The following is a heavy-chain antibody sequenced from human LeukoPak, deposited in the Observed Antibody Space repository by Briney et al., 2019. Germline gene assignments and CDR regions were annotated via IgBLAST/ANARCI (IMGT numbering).Heavy chain of an antibody. Sequence: AGESLKISCKGSGYIFSNYWITWVRQMPGKGLEWMGRIDPSDSYLNSSPSFAGHVTISVDTSISTAYLQWTSLQASDTAMYYCARHSNHFGSGSYYRYWFDSWGQGTLVTVSS. CDR3: ARHSNHFGSGSYYRYWFDS. J-gene: IGHJ5*01. CDR2: IDPSDSYL. D-gene: IGHD3-10*01. V-gene: IGHV5-10-1*01. CDR1: GYIFSNYW.